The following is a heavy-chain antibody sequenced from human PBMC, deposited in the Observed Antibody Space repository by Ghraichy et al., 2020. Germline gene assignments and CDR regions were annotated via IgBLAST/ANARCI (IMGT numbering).Heavy chain of an antibody. Sequence: GGSLRLSCADSGFTFSTYNMNWVRQAPGKGLEWLSSISNSSSYIYYADSVRGRFTISRDNAKNSLYLQMNSLRAEDTAVYYCARESGTMRVVVNDYFDYWGQGTLVTVSS. D-gene: IGHD3-22*01. CDR3: ARESGTMRVVVNDYFDY. J-gene: IGHJ4*02. CDR1: GFTFSTYN. V-gene: IGHV3-21*01. CDR2: ISNSSSYI.